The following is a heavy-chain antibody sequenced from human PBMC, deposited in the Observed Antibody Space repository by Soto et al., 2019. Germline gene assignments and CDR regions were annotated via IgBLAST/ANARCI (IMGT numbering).Heavy chain of an antibody. CDR2: IYYSGST. CDR1: GGSISSGGYY. D-gene: IGHD2-2*01. V-gene: IGHV4-31*03. CDR3: ARGGVSAARGNWFDP. Sequence: SETLSLTCTVSGGSISSGGYYWSWIRQHPGKGLEWIGYIYYSGSTYYNPSLKSRVTISVDTSKNQFSLKLGSVTAADTAVYYCARGGVSAARGNWFDPWGQGTLVTVSS. J-gene: IGHJ5*02.